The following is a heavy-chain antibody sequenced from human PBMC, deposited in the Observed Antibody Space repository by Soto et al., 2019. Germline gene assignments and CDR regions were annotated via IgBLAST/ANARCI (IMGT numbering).Heavy chain of an antibody. CDR1: GFTFGTYA. V-gene: IGHV3-23*01. J-gene: IGHJ3*02. CDR3: AKEPNGDYVGGFDM. Sequence: EVQLLESGGGLVQPGGSLRLACAASGFTFGTYAMSWVRQAPGKGPEWVSGISASGVKTYYADSVKGRSAISRDNSKNTLYLQMNSLRAEDTAVYYCAKEPNGDYVGGFDMRGQGTMVIVSS. CDR2: ISASGVKT. D-gene: IGHD4-17*01.